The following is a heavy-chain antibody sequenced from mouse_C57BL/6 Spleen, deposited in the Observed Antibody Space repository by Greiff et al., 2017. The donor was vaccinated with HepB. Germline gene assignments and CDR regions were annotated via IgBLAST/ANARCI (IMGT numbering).Heavy chain of an antibody. V-gene: IGHV5-16*01. D-gene: IGHD2-3*01. CDR3: ARGWSGNFDY. CDR2: INYDGSST. CDR1: GFTFSDYY. J-gene: IGHJ2*01. Sequence: EVKLVESEGGLVQPGSSMKLSCTASGFTFSDYYMAWVRQVPEKGLEWVANINYDGSSTYYLDSLKSRFIISRDNAKNILYLQMSSLKSEDTATYYCARGWSGNFDYWGQGTTLTVSS.